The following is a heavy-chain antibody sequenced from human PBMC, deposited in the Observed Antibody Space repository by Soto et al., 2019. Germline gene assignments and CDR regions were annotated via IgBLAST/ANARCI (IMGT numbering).Heavy chain of an antibody. J-gene: IGHJ4*02. V-gene: IGHV3-15*07. CDR2: IKSKTDGGTT. CDR1: GFTFSNAW. Sequence: EVQLVESGGGLVKPGGSLRLSCAASGFTFSNAWMNWVRQAPGKGLEWVGRIKSKTDGGTTDYAAPGKGRFTISRDDSKNTLYLQMNSLKTEDTAVYYCTTVSSSWQTRTDYWGQGTLVTVSS. CDR3: TTVSSSWQTRTDY. D-gene: IGHD6-13*01.